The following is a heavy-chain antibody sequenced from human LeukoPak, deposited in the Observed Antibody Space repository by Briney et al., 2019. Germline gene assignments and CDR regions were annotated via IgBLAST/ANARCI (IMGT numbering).Heavy chain of an antibody. D-gene: IGHD6-19*01. J-gene: IGHJ5*02. Sequence: GASVKVSCKASGYAFTGYYIHWVRQAPGQGLEWMGWINPNSGGTKYAQKFQGRVTMTRDTSTTTAYMGLSRLRSDDTAVYYCAKGRVVAGSKSLTYHWFDPWGQGTLVTVSS. CDR1: GYAFTGYY. CDR2: INPNSGGT. V-gene: IGHV1-2*02. CDR3: AKGRVVAGSKSLTYHWFDP.